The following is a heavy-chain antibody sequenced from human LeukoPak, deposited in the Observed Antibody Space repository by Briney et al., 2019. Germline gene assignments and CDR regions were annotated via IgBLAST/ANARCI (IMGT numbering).Heavy chain of an antibody. J-gene: IGHJ4*02. D-gene: IGHD1-26*01. V-gene: IGHV4-61*05. CDR3: ATLMGATTS. Sequence: SETLSLTCSVSGDSISSRSYYWSWIRQPPGKGLEWIGHIYYSGNTNYNPSLKSRVTISGDTSKNQFSLKLTSVTAADTAVYYCATLMGATTSWGQGTLVTVSS. CDR1: GDSISSRSYY. CDR2: IYYSGNT.